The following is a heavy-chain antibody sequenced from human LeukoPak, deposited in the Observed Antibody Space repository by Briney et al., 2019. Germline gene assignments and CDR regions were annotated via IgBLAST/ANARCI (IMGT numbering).Heavy chain of an antibody. Sequence: NPSETLSLTCAVSGGSITSYYWSWIRQPPGKGLEWIAYISYSGSTNSNPSLKSRVTISVDTSKNQFSLRLTSVTAADTAVYYCARSYSSTWYGDFQHWGQGTLVTVSS. J-gene: IGHJ1*01. D-gene: IGHD6-13*01. CDR3: ARSYSSTWYGDFQH. V-gene: IGHV4-59*01. CDR2: ISYSGST. CDR1: GGSITSYY.